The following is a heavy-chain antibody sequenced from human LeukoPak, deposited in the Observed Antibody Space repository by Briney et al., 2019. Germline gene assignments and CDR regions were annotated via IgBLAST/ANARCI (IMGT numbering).Heavy chain of an antibody. Sequence: SVTVSCTASGGTFSSYTISWVRQAPGQGLVWMGGIIPIFGTANYAQKFQGRVTITADESTSTACMELSSLRSEDTAVYYCARASGYCSSTSCYGNWGQGTLVTVSS. CDR1: GGTFSSYT. CDR2: IIPIFGTA. J-gene: IGHJ4*02. D-gene: IGHD2-2*01. V-gene: IGHV1-69*13. CDR3: ARASGYCSSTSCYGN.